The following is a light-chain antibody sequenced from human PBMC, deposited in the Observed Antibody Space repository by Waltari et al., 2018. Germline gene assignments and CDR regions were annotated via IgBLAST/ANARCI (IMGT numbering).Light chain of an antibody. J-gene: IGLJ2*01. CDR2: YDS. CDR3: LVWHSTTDHHGV. V-gene: IGLV3-21*04. Sequence: SYVVPQSPSVSVAPGETARITCGGDTIGSKSVAWSQQRPGQAPVLVISYDSDRPSGIPERFSGSNSGNTATLTISWVEADDEADYYCLVWHSTTDHHGVFGGGTKLTVL. CDR1: TIGSKS.